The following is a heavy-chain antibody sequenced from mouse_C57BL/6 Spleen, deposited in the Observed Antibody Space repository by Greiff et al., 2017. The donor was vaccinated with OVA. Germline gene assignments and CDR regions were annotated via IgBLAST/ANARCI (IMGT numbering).Heavy chain of an antibody. CDR2: IYPGSGNT. Sequence: QVQLQQSGAELVRPGASVKLSCKASGYTFTDYYINWVKQRPGQGLEWIARIYPGSGNTYYNEKFKGKATLTAEKSSSTAYMQLSSLTSEDSAVYFCAREGFITTVVANFDYWGQGTTLTVSS. V-gene: IGHV1-76*01. CDR3: AREGFITTVVANFDY. J-gene: IGHJ2*01. D-gene: IGHD1-1*01. CDR1: GYTFTDYY.